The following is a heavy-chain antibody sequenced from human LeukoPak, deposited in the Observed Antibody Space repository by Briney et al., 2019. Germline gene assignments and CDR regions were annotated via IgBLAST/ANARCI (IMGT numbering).Heavy chain of an antibody. V-gene: IGHV4-61*02. CDR3: ARGTYYDFWSGYYDFDY. D-gene: IGHD3-3*01. CDR1: GGSISSGSYY. CDR2: IYTSGST. Sequence: SQTLSLTCTVSGGSISSGSYYWSWIRQPAGKGLEWIGRIYTSGSTNYNPSLKRRVTISVDTSKNQFSLKLSSVTAADTAVYYCARGTYYDFWSGYYDFDYWGQGTLVTVSS. J-gene: IGHJ4*02.